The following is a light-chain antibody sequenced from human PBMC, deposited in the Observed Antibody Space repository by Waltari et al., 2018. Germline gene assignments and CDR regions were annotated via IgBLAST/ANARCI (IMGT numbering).Light chain of an antibody. Sequence: DIQMTPSPSTLSASVGDRVTITCRASQSISSWLAWYQQKPGKAPKLLIYKASSLESGVPSRFSGSGSGTEFTLTISSLQPDDFATYYCQQYHTLYTFGQGTKL. CDR3: QQYHTLYT. J-gene: IGKJ2*01. V-gene: IGKV1-5*03. CDR2: KAS. CDR1: QSISSW.